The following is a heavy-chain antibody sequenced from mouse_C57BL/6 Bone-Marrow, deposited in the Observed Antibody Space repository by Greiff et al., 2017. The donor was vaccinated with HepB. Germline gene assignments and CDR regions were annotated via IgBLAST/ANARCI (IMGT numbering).Heavy chain of an antibody. D-gene: IGHD2-2*01. J-gene: IGHJ3*01. CDR2: IRSKSSNYAT. Sequence: EVQLQQSGGGLVQPKGSLKLSCAASGFTFNTYAMHWVRQAPGKGLEWVARIRSKSSNYATYYADSVKDRFTISRDDSQSMLYLQMNNLKTEDTAMYYCVRESPYGYGGAWFAYWGQGTLVTVSA. CDR1: GFTFNTYA. V-gene: IGHV10-3*01. CDR3: VRESPYGYGGAWFAY.